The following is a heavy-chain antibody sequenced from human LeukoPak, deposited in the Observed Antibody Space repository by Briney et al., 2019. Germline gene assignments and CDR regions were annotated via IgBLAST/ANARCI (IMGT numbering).Heavy chain of an antibody. V-gene: IGHV4-4*07. CDR3: ARDRGGGYCSGGSCYLERRGPKHHWYFDL. CDR2: IYTSGST. CDR1: GGSISSYY. Sequence: SETLSLTCTVSGGSISSYYWSWIRQPAGKGLEWIGRIYTSGSTNYNPSLKSRVTMSVDTSKNQFSLKLSSETAADTAVYYCARDRGGGYCSGGSCYLERRGPKHHWYFDLWGRGTLVTVSS. J-gene: IGHJ2*01. D-gene: IGHD2-15*01.